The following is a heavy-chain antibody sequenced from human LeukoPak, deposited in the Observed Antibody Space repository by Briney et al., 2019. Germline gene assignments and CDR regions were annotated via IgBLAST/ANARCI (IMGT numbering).Heavy chain of an antibody. D-gene: IGHD2-15*01. V-gene: IGHV3-30*04. CDR1: GFTFSSYA. Sequence: GRSLRLSCAASGFTFSSYAMHWVRQAPGKGLEWVAVISYGGSNKYYADSVKGRFTISRDNSKNTLYLQMNSLRAEDTAVYYCARDTQDYWGQGTLVTVSS. J-gene: IGHJ4*02. CDR3: ARDTQDY. CDR2: ISYGGSNK.